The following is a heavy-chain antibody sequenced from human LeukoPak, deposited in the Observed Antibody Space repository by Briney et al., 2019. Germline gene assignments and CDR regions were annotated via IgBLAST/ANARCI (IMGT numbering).Heavy chain of an antibody. CDR2: ISGSGGST. D-gene: IGHD3-22*01. J-gene: IGHJ4*02. CDR3: AKEGYYDSSGYYSLDY. Sequence: GGSLRLSCAASGFTFSDYYMSWIRQAPGKGLEWVSAISGSGGSTYYADSVKGRFTISRDNSKNTLYLQMNSLRAEDTAVYYCAKEGYYDSSGYYSLDYWGQGTLVTVSS. CDR1: GFTFSDYY. V-gene: IGHV3-23*01.